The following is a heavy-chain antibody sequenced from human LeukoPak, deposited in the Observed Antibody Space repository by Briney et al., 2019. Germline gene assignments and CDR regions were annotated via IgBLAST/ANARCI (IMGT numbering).Heavy chain of an antibody. D-gene: IGHD3-22*01. CDR1: GGSISSYC. J-gene: IGHJ3*02. CDR2: IYYSGST. V-gene: IGHV4-59*01. CDR3: ASSTYYYDSSGYSRYGRAFDI. Sequence: SETLSLTCTVSGGSISSYCWSWIRQPPGKGLEWIGYIYYSGSTNYNPSLKSRVTISVDTSKNQFSLKLSSVAAADTAVYYCASSTYYYDSSGYSRYGRAFDIWGQGTMVTVSS.